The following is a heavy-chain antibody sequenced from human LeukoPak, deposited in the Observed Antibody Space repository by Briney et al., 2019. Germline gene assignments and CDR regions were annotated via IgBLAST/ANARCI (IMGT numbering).Heavy chain of an antibody. V-gene: IGHV1-18*01. CDR2: ISAYNGNT. D-gene: IGHD3-22*01. Sequence: ASVKVSCTASGGTFSSYAISWVRQAPGHGLEWMGWISAYNGNTNYAQKLQGRVTMTTDTSTSTAYMELRSLRSDDTAVYYCAREPHYYDSSGYFLDYWGQGTLVTVSS. J-gene: IGHJ4*02. CDR1: GGTFSSYA. CDR3: AREPHYYDSSGYFLDY.